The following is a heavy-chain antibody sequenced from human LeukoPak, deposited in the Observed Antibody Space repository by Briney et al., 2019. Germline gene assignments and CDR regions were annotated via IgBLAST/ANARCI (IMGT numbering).Heavy chain of an antibody. CDR1: GYTFTGYY. J-gene: IGHJ6*03. Sequence: ASVKVSCKASGYTFTGYYMHWVRQAPGQGLEWMGWINPNSGGTNYAQKFQGRVTMTRDTSISTAYMELSRLRSDDTAVYYCARANWVDYGDYVGPYYYYYYYMDVWGKGTTVTVSS. D-gene: IGHD4-17*01. V-gene: IGHV1-2*02. CDR3: ARANWVDYGDYVGPYYYYYYYMDV. CDR2: INPNSGGT.